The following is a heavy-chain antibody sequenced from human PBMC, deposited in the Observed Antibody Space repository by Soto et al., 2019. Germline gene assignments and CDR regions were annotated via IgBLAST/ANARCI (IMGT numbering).Heavy chain of an antibody. CDR2: INPNSGGT. Sequence: ASVKVSCKASGYTFTGYYMYWVRQAPGQGLEWMGWINPNSGGTNYAQKFQGRVTMTRDTSISTAYMELSRLRSDDTAVYYCASLGLYCSGGSCYSNYWGQGTLVTVSS. CDR1: GYTFTGYY. D-gene: IGHD2-15*01. J-gene: IGHJ4*02. V-gene: IGHV1-2*02. CDR3: ASLGLYCSGGSCYSNY.